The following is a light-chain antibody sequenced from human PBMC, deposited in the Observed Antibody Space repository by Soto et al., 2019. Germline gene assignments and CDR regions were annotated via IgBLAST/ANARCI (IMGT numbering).Light chain of an antibody. CDR3: QVWDSSSDHSLWV. Sequence: SYELTQPPSVSVAPGKTARITCGGNNIGSKSVHWYQQKPGQAPVLVIYYDSDRPSGIPERFSGSNSGNTATLTISRVEAGDEADYYCQVWDSSSDHSLWVFGGGTKLTV. J-gene: IGLJ2*01. V-gene: IGLV3-21*04. CDR2: YDS. CDR1: NIGSKS.